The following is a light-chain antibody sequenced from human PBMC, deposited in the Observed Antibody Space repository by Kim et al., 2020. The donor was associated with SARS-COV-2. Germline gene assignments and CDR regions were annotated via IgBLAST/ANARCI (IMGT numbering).Light chain of an antibody. CDR3: QQYGSAPDT. J-gene: IGKJ2*01. CDR1: QTVRGNY. Sequence: EIVVTQSPSTLSLSPGEGATLSCRASQTVRGNYVAWYQQRPGQAPRPLIYGASRRATDVLDRFSASGSGTDFTLTISRLEPDDFGVYYCQQYGSAPDTFGQGTKLEI. CDR2: GAS. V-gene: IGKV3-20*01.